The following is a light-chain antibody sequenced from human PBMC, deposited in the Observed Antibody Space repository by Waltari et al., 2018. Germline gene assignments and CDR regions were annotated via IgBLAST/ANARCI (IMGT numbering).Light chain of an antibody. CDR3: QQLYSTPGRS. CDR2: GAS. Sequence: DIQLTQSPSSLSASVGDRVTIPCRASQSISTFLNWYQHKPGEAPKLLISGASNLRSGVPSRFSGSGSGTSFTLTITSLQPEDFASYYCQQLYSTPGRSFGGGTKVEIK. J-gene: IGKJ4*01. CDR1: QSISTF. V-gene: IGKV1-39*01.